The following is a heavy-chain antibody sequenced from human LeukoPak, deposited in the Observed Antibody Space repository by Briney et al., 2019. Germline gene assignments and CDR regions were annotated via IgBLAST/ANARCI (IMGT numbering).Heavy chain of an antibody. CDR3: XRVGSGYGVDH. CDR2: ISSSSSYI. CDR1: GFTFTTYT. J-gene: IGHJ4*02. D-gene: IGHD5-12*01. V-gene: IGHV3-21*01. Sequence: GGSLRLSCAASGFTFTTYTMNWVRQAPGKGLEWVSSISSSSSYIYYADSVKGRFTISRDNAKNSLYLQMNSLRAEDTAVYYCXRVGSGYGVDHWGQGTLVTVXS.